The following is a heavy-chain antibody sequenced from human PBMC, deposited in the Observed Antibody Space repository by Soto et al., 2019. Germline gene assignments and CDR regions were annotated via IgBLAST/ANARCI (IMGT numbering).Heavy chain of an antibody. D-gene: IGHD2-8*01. CDR1: GYTFTSYG. V-gene: IGHV1-18*01. CDR2: ISAYNGNT. CDR3: ARVPCIFGVCYLSEYYFDY. J-gene: IGHJ4*02. Sequence: ASVKVSCKASGYTFTSYGISWVRQAPGQGLEWMGWISAYNGNTNYAQKPQGRVTMTTDTSTSTAYMELRSLRSDDTAVYYCARVPCIFGVCYLSEYYFDYRGQRSPVTVSS.